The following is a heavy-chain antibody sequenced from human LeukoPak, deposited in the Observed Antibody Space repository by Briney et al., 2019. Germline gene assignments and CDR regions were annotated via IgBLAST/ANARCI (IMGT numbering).Heavy chain of an antibody. J-gene: IGHJ6*02. V-gene: IGHV1-69*04. CDR1: GGTFSSYA. Sequence: SVEVSCKASGGTFSSYAISWVRQAPGQGLERMGRIIPIFGIANYAQKFQGRVTITADKSTSTAYMELSSLRSEDTAVYYCARAFVLRYFDWLSYGMDVWGQGTTVTVSS. CDR3: ARAFVLRYFDWLSYGMDV. CDR2: IIPIFGIA. D-gene: IGHD3-9*01.